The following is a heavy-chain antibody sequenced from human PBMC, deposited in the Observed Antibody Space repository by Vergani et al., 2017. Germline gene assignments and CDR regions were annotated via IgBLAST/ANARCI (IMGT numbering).Heavy chain of an antibody. CDR3: TKGAGSSTVEKGGMDD. D-gene: IGHD4-23*01. CDR1: GFTFDDYA. Sequence: EVQLVESGGGLVQPGRSLRLSCAASGFTFDDYAMHWFRQPPGKGLEWVSVISRNSGTIAYADSVKGRFTISRDNATNSLYLQMNSLRVEDMALYYCTKGAGSSTVEKGGMDDGGQGTLVTVSS. CDR2: ISRNSGTI. J-gene: IGHJ4*02. V-gene: IGHV3-9*03.